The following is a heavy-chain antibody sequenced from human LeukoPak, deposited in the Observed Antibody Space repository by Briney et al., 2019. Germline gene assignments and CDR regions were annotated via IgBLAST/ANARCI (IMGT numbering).Heavy chain of an antibody. J-gene: IGHJ4*02. D-gene: IGHD2-21*02. CDR3: ARDKYCSDGDCDGGSKFDY. CDR2: IKEDGSEK. Sequence: GGSLRLSCAASGFTYSNYWMSWVRQAPGKGLEWVANIKEDGSEKNYVDSVKGRFIISRDDAKKSLYLQMNSLRAEDTGVYYCARDKYCSDGDCDGGSKFDYWGQGTLVTVSS. CDR1: GFTYSNYW. V-gene: IGHV3-7*01.